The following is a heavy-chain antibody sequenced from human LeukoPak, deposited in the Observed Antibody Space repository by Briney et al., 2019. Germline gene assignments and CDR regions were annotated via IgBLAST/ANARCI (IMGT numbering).Heavy chain of an antibody. CDR1: GYSISSGYY. V-gene: IGHV4-38-2*02. CDR3: ARDDYDFWSGTLDY. J-gene: IGHJ4*02. Sequence: WQTLSPTCAVSGYSISSGYYWGWIRQPPGKGLEWVGCIYHSGSTYYNPSLKSRVTISVDTSKNQFSLKLSSVTAADTAVYYCARDDYDFWSGTLDYWGQGTLVTVSS. CDR2: IYHSGST. D-gene: IGHD3-3*01.